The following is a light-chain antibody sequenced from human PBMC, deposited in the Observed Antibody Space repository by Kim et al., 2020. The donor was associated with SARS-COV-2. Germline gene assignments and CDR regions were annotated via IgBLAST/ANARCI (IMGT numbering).Light chain of an antibody. V-gene: IGKV1-39*01. CDR2: GSS. CDR1: QSVSTY. J-gene: IGKJ5*01. Sequence: DMQMTQSPSSLSASVGDRVTIICRASQSVSTYVNWYQHKAGKAPKLLIYGSSTLHTGVPSRFSGSGSGTDFSLTISSLQHEDFATYYCQESFTTLITFGQGTRLEIK. CDR3: QESFTTLIT.